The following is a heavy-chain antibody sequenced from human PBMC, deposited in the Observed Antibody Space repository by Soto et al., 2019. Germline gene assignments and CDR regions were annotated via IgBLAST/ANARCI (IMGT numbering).Heavy chain of an antibody. Sequence: QVRLQEWGPGLVKPSQTLSLKCSVSGGSITTGGRYWSWIRQLPGKGVEWIGDIYYSGNTYYNASLKSRVTISVEAAKNQCSLKLSSVPAADTAVYYCAQALVFTGGDGFDIWGQGRLVTVSS. D-gene: IGHD1-1*01. CDR3: AQALVFTGGDGFDI. J-gene: IGHJ3*02. CDR2: IYYSGNT. CDR1: GGSITTGGRY. V-gene: IGHV4-31*02.